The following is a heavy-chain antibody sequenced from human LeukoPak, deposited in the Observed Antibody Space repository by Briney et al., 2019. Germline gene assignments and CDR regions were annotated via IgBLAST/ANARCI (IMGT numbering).Heavy chain of an antibody. V-gene: IGHV1-2*02. CDR1: GYTFTGYY. CDR2: INPNSGGT. Sequence: ASVKVSCKASGYTFTGYYMHWVRQAPGQGLEWMGWINPNSGGTNYAQKFQGRVTMTRDTSISTAYMGLSRLRSDDTAVYYCARVSAGGIAVAGTFGIDYWGQGTLVTVSS. J-gene: IGHJ4*02. D-gene: IGHD6-19*01. CDR3: ARVSAGGIAVAGTFGIDY.